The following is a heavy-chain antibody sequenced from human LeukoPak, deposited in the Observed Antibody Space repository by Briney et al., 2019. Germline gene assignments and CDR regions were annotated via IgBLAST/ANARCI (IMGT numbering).Heavy chain of an antibody. Sequence: GGPLRLSGAASGFTFITYSMNWVRQAPGKGLEWVSSISSSSSYLYYADSVRGRFTISRDNPKNSLYLQMNSLRAEDTAVYYCARVALVSGPSYGSESEAADYWGQGTLVTVSS. CDR1: GFTFITYS. D-gene: IGHD3-10*01. CDR3: ARVALVSGPSYGSESEAADY. CDR2: ISSSSSYL. V-gene: IGHV3-21*01. J-gene: IGHJ4*02.